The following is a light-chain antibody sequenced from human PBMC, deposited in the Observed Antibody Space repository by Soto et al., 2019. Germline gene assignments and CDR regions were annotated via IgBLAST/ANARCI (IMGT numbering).Light chain of an antibody. V-gene: IGLV2-11*01. J-gene: IGLJ1*01. CDR2: DVR. CDR1: SSDVGGFNY. Sequence: QSVLTQPRSVSGSPGQSVTISCTGTSSDVGGFNYVSWHQQHPGEGPKLIIYDVRKRPSGVPDRFSGSKSGNTASLTISGLQAEDEADYYCCSYAGTYTYLFGTGTKLTVL. CDR3: CSYAGTYTYL.